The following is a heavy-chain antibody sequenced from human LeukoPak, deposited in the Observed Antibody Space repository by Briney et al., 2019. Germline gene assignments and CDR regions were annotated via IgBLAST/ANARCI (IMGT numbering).Heavy chain of an antibody. Sequence: SETLSLTCTVSGGSISSSSYYWGWIRQPPGKGLEWIGSIYYSGSTYYNPSLKSRVTISVDTSKNQFSLKLSSVTAADTAVYYCARMTTVTLYYMDVWGKGTTVTISS. V-gene: IGHV4-39*07. CDR3: ARMTTVTLYYMDV. J-gene: IGHJ6*03. CDR2: IYYSGST. D-gene: IGHD4-17*01. CDR1: GGSISSSSYY.